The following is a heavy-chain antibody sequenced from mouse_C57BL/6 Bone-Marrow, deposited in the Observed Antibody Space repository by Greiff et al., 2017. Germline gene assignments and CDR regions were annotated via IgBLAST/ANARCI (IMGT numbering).Heavy chain of an antibody. CDR3: ARHGPAAYSNYLYFDV. CDR1: EYEFPSHD. J-gene: IGHJ1*03. D-gene: IGHD2-5*01. V-gene: IGHV5-2*01. CDR2: INSDGGST. Sequence: EVQLVESGGGLVQPGESLKLSCESNEYEFPSHDMSWVRKTPEKRLELVAAINSDGGSTYYPDTMERRFIISRDNTKKTLYLQMSRLRSEDTALYYCARHGPAAYSNYLYFDVWGTGTTVTVSS.